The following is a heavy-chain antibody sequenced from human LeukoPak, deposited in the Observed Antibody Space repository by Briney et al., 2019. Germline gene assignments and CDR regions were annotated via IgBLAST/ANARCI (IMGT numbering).Heavy chain of an antibody. V-gene: IGHV3-23*01. J-gene: IGHJ4*02. CDR1: GFTFSSYA. CDR2: ISGSGGST. D-gene: IGHD6-13*01. Sequence: GGSLRLSCAASGFTFSSYAMSWVRQAPGKGLEWVSAISGSGGSTYYADSVKGRFTISRDNTKNTLYLQMNSLRAEDTAVYYCAKDRYSSSWYFDYWGQGTLVTVSS. CDR3: AKDRYSSSWYFDY.